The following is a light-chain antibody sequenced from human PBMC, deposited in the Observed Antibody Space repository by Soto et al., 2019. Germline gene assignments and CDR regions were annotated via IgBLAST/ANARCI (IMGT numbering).Light chain of an antibody. Sequence: VMTQSPATLTLSAGERATLSCRASQRVASNLAWYQQKTGQAPRLLIYGESTRATGIPDRFSGSGSGTEFTLAISRLQSEDFAVYYCQKYNNWPRTCGQGTKVDIK. CDR3: QKYNNWPRT. CDR1: QRVASN. J-gene: IGKJ1*01. CDR2: GES. V-gene: IGKV3-15*01.